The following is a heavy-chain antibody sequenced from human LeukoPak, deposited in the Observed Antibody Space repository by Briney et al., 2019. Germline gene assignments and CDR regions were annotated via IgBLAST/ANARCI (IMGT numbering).Heavy chain of an antibody. CDR1: GFTFSSYS. V-gene: IGHV3-48*01. CDR2: ISSSSTI. CDR3: ARDPRLTGVV. D-gene: IGHD7-27*01. J-gene: IGHJ4*02. Sequence: GGSLRLSCAASGFTFSSYSMNWVRQAPGKGLEWVSYISSSSTIYYADSVKGRFTISRDNAKNSLYLQMNSLRAEDTAVYYCARDPRLTGVVWGQGTLVTVSS.